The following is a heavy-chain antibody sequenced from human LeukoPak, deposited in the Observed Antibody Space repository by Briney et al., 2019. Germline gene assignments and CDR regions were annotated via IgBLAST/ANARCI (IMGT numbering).Heavy chain of an antibody. CDR3: AKRSAESSGYFDN. Sequence: GGSLRLSCAASGITFSKYSMTWVRQAPGKGLEWVSAITGSGAFTDYADSVKGRFTISRDNSKNTLYLQMNSLRAEDTAVYYCAKRSAESSGYFDNWGQGTLVTVSS. J-gene: IGHJ4*02. CDR1: GITFSKYS. D-gene: IGHD6-25*01. V-gene: IGHV3-23*01. CDR2: ITGSGAFT.